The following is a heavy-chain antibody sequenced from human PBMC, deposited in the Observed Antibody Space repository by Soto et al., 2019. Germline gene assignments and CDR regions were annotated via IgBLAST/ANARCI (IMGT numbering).Heavy chain of an antibody. Sequence: SVKVSCKASGGTFSSYAISWVRQAPGQGLEWMGGIIPIFGTANYAQKFQGRVTITADESTSTAYMELSSLRSEDTVVYYCARAYDFWSGYSSYNWFDPWGQGTLVTVSS. CDR2: IIPIFGTA. V-gene: IGHV1-69*13. CDR1: GGTFSSYA. J-gene: IGHJ5*02. CDR3: ARAYDFWSGYSSYNWFDP. D-gene: IGHD3-3*01.